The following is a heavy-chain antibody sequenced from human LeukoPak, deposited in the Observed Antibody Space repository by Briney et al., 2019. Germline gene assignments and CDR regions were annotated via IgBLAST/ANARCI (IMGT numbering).Heavy chain of an antibody. Sequence: PGRSLRLSCSASGFTFRIYAMHWVRQAPGKGLEWVAGISYDGSNKFHTDSVKGRFTISRGNSKNTLYLQMNSLRPDDTAVYYCARVVHSGSFPDAFDIWGQGTMVTASS. CDR3: ARVVHSGSFPDAFDI. V-gene: IGHV3-30*04. J-gene: IGHJ3*02. CDR1: GFTFRIYA. D-gene: IGHD1-26*01. CDR2: ISYDGSNK.